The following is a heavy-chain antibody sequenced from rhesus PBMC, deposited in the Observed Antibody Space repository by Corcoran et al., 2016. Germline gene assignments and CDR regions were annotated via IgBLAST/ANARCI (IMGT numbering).Heavy chain of an antibody. CDR1: GGSISSSY. CDR3: ARLYGNYWYFDL. V-gene: IGHV4-169*01. D-gene: IGHD4-35*01. J-gene: IGHJ2*01. Sequence: QLQLQESGPGLVKPSETLSVTCAVSGGSISSSYWSWIRQAPGKGLEWIGYIYGSGSSTNYNPSLKSRGTLSVDTAKNQISLKLSSVTTADTAVYYCARLYGNYWYFDLWGPGTPITISS. CDR2: IYGSGSST.